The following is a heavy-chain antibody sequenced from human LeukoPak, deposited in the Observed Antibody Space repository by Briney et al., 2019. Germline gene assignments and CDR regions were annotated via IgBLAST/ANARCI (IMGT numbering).Heavy chain of an antibody. D-gene: IGHD5-24*01. Sequence: ASVKVSCKASGYTFTSCYMHWVRQAPGQGLEWVGRINPSGGSTTYAQNFQGRVTMTRDTSTSTVYMELSSLRSEDTAVYYCSRGNRVEMALWGQGTLVTVSS. CDR2: INPSGGST. J-gene: IGHJ4*02. V-gene: IGHV1-46*03. CDR1: GYTFTSCY. CDR3: SRGNRVEMAL.